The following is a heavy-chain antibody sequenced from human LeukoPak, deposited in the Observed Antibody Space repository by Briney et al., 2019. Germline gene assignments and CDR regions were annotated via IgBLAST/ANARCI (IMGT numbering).Heavy chain of an antibody. J-gene: IGHJ5*02. V-gene: IGHV4-30-2*01. D-gene: IGHD3-10*01. CDR2: IYHSGST. CDR1: GGSISSGGYS. Sequence: SQTLSLTCAVSGGSISSGGYSWSWTRQPPGKGLEWIGYIYHSGSTYYNPSLKSRVTISVDRSKNQFSLKLSSVTAADTAVYYCARAVHLMMGSGSYDAGGWFDPWGQGTLVTVSS. CDR3: ARAVHLMMGSGSYDAGGWFDP.